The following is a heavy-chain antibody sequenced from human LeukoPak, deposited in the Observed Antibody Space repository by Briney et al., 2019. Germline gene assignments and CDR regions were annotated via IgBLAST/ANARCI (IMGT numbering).Heavy chain of an antibody. D-gene: IGHD3-10*01. V-gene: IGHV3-11*06. CDR2: ISLSSTYT. CDR1: GFTFSDYH. CDR3: ARDGWFGELDKDHFDY. J-gene: IGHJ4*02. Sequence: PGRSLRLSYAASGFTFSDYHMSWIRQAPGKGLEWVSYISLSSTYTNYADSVKGRFTISRDNAKNLLYLQMNSLRAEDTAVYYCARDGWFGELDKDHFDYWGQGTLVTVSS.